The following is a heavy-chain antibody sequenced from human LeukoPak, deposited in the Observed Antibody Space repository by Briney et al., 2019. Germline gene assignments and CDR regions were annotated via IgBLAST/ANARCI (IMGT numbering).Heavy chain of an antibody. CDR1: GGSISSYY. V-gene: IGHV4-4*07. D-gene: IGHD3-10*01. CDR3: ARTSRHFYGSGTNLTPWPAGMDV. CDR2: IYTSGST. Sequence: SETLSLTCTVSGGSISSYYWSWIRQPAGKGLEWIGRIYTSGSTNHNPSLKSRVTMSVDTSKNQFSLNLNSATAADTAVYYCARTSRHFYGSGTNLTPWPAGMDVWGQGTTVTVSS. J-gene: IGHJ6*02.